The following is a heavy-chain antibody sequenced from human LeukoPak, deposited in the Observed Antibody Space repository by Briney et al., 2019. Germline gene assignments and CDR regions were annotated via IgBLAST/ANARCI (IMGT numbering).Heavy chain of an antibody. CDR1: GGSISSYY. Sequence: SETLSLTCTVSGGSISSYYWSWIRQPPAKGLEWIGYIYYSGGTNYNLSLKSRVPISVDTSKNQFSLKLSTVTAADTAVYYCVRGQAIAAPWGQGTLVTVSS. CDR2: IYYSGGT. CDR3: VRGQAIAAP. V-gene: IGHV4-59*01. D-gene: IGHD6-13*01. J-gene: IGHJ5*02.